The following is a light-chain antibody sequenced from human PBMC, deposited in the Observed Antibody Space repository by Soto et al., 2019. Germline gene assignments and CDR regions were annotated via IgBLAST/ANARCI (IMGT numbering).Light chain of an antibody. CDR3: QQYTNWPMYT. CDR1: HSVFSN. V-gene: IGKV3-15*01. CDR2: GAP. Sequence: EIVMTQSPATLSVSPGERASLSCRASHSVFSNLAWYQQKPGQAPRLLIYGAPTRATGIPARFSGSGSGTEFTLTISSLQSEDFAVYYCQQYTNWPMYTFGPGTKLEI. J-gene: IGKJ2*01.